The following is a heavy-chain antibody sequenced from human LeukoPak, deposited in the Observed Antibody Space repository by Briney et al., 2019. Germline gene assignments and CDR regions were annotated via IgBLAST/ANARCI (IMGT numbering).Heavy chain of an antibody. D-gene: IGHD6-13*01. CDR2: IYWDDDK. CDR3: AHTYTSSWYDYWDGLFDY. CDR1: GFSIRTRGVG. Sequence: ESGPTLVNPTQTLTLTCTFSGFSIRTRGVGVGWIRQPPGKALEWLSLIYWDDDKRYSPALKSRLTIPKGTSKNQVVLTMTNMDPVDTATYYCAHTYTSSWYDYWDGLFDYWGQGTLVTVSS. J-gene: IGHJ4*02. V-gene: IGHV2-5*02.